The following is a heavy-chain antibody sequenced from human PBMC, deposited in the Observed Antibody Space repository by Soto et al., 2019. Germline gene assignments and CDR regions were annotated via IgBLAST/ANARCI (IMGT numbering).Heavy chain of an antibody. CDR3: ARDRRPHYYYYGMDV. CDR2: IWYDGSNK. V-gene: IGHV3-33*01. J-gene: IGHJ6*02. Sequence: GGSLRLSCAASGFTFSSYGMHWVRQAPGKGLEWVAVIWYDGSNKYYADSVKGRFTISRDNSKNTLYLQMNSLRAEDTAVYYCARDRRPHYYYYGMDVWGLGKTVTVS. CDR1: GFTFSSYG.